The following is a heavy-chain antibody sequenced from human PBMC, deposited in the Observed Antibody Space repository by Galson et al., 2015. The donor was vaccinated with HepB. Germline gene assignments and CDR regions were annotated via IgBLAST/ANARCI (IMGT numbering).Heavy chain of an antibody. CDR3: ARTPYYDSGSYYNAWFDP. Sequence: SVKVSCKASGYIFTNYGMNWLRQVPGQGLEWMGWINTNTGNPTYAQDFTGRFVFSLDTSVSTAYLQISNLEAGVTGVYYCARTPYYDSGSYYNAWFDPWGQGTLVTVSS. D-gene: IGHD3-10*01. CDR1: GYIFTNYG. CDR2: INTNTGNP. J-gene: IGHJ5*02. V-gene: IGHV7-4-1*02.